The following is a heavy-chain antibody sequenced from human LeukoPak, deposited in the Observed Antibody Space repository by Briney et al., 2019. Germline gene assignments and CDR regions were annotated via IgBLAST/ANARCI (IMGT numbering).Heavy chain of an antibody. CDR1: GFTVSSTY. CDR2: LYSGGST. D-gene: IGHD3-22*01. V-gene: IGHV3-66*01. Sequence: GGSLRLSCAASGFTVSSTYMSWVRQAPGKGLEWVSVLYSGGSTYYADSVKGRFTISRDNSKNTLYLQMNSLRAEDTAVYYCARDQYYYDSSGYDGDAFDIWGQGTMVTVSS. CDR3: ARDQYYYDSSGYDGDAFDI. J-gene: IGHJ3*02.